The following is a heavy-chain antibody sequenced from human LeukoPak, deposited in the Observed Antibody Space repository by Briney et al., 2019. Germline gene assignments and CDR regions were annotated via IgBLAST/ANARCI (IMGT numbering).Heavy chain of an antibody. V-gene: IGHV4-34*01. CDR3: ARGPTYYYGSGRYNRFDP. D-gene: IGHD3-10*01. Sequence: SETLSLTCAVYGGSFSGYYWSWIRQPPGKGLEWIGEINHSGSTNYNPSLKSRVTISVDTSKNQFSLKLSSVTAADTAVYYCARGPTYYYGSGRYNRFDPWGQGTLVTVSS. CDR1: GGSFSGYY. CDR2: INHSGST. J-gene: IGHJ5*02.